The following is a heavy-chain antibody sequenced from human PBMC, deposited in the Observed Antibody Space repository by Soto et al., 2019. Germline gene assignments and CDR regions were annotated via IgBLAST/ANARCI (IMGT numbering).Heavy chain of an antibody. V-gene: IGHV1-18*01. J-gene: IGHJ4*02. CDR2: ISAYNGNT. D-gene: IGHD4-17*01. CDR1: GYTFTSYG. Sequence: QVQLVQSGAEVKKPGASVKVSCKASGYTFTSYGISWVRQAPGQGLEWMGGISAYNGNTNYAPSLEGRDTMTTDTSTSTAYMELRRLRFVDTAVYYCARARDYGGNLWDDYWGQGTLVTVSS. CDR3: ARARDYGGNLWDDY.